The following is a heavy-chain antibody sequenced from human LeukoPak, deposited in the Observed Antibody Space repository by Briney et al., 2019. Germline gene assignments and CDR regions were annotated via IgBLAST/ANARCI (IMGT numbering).Heavy chain of an antibody. CDR1: GYTFTGYY. CDR3: ARVFRSVAARLDFDY. Sequence: GASVKVSCNASGYTFTGYYMHGVRQAPGRGLEWMGWINPNTGGTSYAQKFQGRVTMTRDTSISTAYMELSRLRSDDTAVYYCARVFRSVAARLDFDYWGQGTLVTVSS. D-gene: IGHD6-6*01. V-gene: IGHV1-2*02. CDR2: INPNTGGT. J-gene: IGHJ4*02.